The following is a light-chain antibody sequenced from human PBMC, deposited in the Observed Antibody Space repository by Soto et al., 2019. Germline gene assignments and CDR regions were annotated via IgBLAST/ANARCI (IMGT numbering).Light chain of an antibody. CDR3: SSYTSSSTLVV. V-gene: IGLV2-14*03. Sequence: QSALTQPASVSGSPGQSITISSTGTSSDIGGYSYVSWYQQHPGKAPKLMIYYVSNRPSGVSNRFSGSKSGNTASLTISGLQAEDEADYYCSSYTSSSTLVVFGGGTKLTVL. CDR1: SSDIGGYSY. J-gene: IGLJ2*01. CDR2: YVS.